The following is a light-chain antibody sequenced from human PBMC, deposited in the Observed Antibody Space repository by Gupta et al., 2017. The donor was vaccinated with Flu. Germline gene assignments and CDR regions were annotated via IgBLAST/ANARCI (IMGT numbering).Light chain of an antibody. Sequence: NFMLTQPHSVSDSPGKTVVISCSRSSGSIASKYVQWYRQSPGSFPTTVIYDDDQRPSGVSDRFSGSIDSSSNSASLTISGLMPEDEADYYCQSYDGRKWVFGGGTKLTVL. CDR1: SGSIASKY. CDR3: QSYDGRKWV. V-gene: IGLV6-57*01. CDR2: DDD. J-gene: IGLJ3*02.